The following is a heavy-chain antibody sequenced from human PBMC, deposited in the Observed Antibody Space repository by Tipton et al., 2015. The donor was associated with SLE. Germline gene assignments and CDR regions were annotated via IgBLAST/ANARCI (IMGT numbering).Heavy chain of an antibody. J-gene: IGHJ3*02. CDR1: GGSISSYY. Sequence: TLSLICTVSGGSISSYYWSWIRQPPGKGLEWIGYIYYSGSTNYNPSLKSRVTISVDTSKNQFSLKLSSVTAADTAVYYCARVRDGYIADAFDIWGQGTMVTVSS. CDR2: IYYSGST. CDR3: ARVRDGYIADAFDI. V-gene: IGHV4-59*01. D-gene: IGHD5-24*01.